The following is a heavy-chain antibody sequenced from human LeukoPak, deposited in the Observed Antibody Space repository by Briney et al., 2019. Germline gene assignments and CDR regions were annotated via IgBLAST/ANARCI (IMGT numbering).Heavy chain of an antibody. V-gene: IGHV4-34*01. CDR1: GGSFSGYY. D-gene: IGHD3-22*01. J-gene: IGHJ4*02. CDR2: MYYTGST. Sequence: SETLSLTCAVYGGSFSGYYWGWIRQPPGKGLEWIGNMYYTGSTYYNPSLKSRVTISVDTSKNQFSLKLSSVTAADTAVYYCARLPVYYYDSKGYFDYWGQGTLVTVSS. CDR3: ARLPVYYYDSKGYFDY.